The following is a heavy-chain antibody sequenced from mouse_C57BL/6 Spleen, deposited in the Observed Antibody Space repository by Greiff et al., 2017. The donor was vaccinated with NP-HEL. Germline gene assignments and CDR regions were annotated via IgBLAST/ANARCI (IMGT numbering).Heavy chain of an antibody. D-gene: IGHD1-1*01. CDR2: ISSGGSYT. V-gene: IGHV5-6*01. J-gene: IGHJ3*01. Sequence: DVQLVESGGDLVKPGGSLKLSCAASGFTFSSYGMSWVRQTPDKRLEWVATISSGGSYTYYPDSVKGRFTISRDNAKNTLYLQMSSLKSEDTAMYYCARRGYGSSPAWFAYWGQGTLVTVSA. CDR3: ARRGYGSSPAWFAY. CDR1: GFTFSSYG.